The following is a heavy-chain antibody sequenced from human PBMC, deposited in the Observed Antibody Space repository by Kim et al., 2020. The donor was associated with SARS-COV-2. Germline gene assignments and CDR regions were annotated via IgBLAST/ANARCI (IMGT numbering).Heavy chain of an antibody. J-gene: IGHJ6*02. V-gene: IGHV4-34*01. CDR3: ARGRAGVVPAPILGIGPHYDYYAPDV. CDR2: INHSGST. Sequence: SETLSLTCAVYGGSFSGYYWSWIRQPPGKGLEWIGEINHSGSTIYNPSLKSRVTISVDTSKNQFSLKLSSVTAADTAVYYCARGRAGVVPAPILGIGPHYDYYAPDVWGRGTTVTVSS. D-gene: IGHD2-2*02. CDR1: GGSFSGYY.